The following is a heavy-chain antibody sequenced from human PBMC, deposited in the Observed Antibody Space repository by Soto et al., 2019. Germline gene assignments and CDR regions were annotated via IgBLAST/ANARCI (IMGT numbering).Heavy chain of an antibody. J-gene: IGHJ4*02. Sequence: GGSLRLSCAASGFTFSSYAMHWVRRAPGKGLEYVSAISSNGGSTYYANSVKGRFTISRDNSKNTLYLQMGSLRAEDMAVYYCARSHCSGGSCYPTPLDYWGQGTLVTVSS. CDR2: ISSNGGST. D-gene: IGHD2-15*01. CDR1: GFTFSSYA. CDR3: ARSHCSGGSCYPTPLDY. V-gene: IGHV3-64*01.